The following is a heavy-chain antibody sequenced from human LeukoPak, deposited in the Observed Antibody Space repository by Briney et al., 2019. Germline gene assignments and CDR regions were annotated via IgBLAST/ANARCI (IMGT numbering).Heavy chain of an antibody. CDR1: GYSFSNYA. D-gene: IGHD3-22*01. J-gene: IGHJ4*02. CDR3: AKEVTLIVVARSFFDY. V-gene: IGHV1-3*04. Sequence: ASVKVSCKASGYSFSNYAIHWVRQAPGQRPEWMGWVNTGTGNTRYSEKFQGRVTITRDTSANTVYMELTSLTSEDTAVYYCAKEVTLIVVARSFFDYWGQGTLVTVSS. CDR2: VNTGTGNT.